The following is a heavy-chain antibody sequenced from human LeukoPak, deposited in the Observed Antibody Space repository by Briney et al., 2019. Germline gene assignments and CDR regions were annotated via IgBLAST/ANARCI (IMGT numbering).Heavy chain of an antibody. Sequence: GGSLRLSCAASGFTFSDYYMSWIRQAPGKGLEWVSYISSSGNTIYHADSVKGRFTISRDNARNSLYLQMNRLRAEDTAIYYCARDHNGTPDYWGQGALVTVSS. V-gene: IGHV3-11*01. CDR1: GFTFSDYY. D-gene: IGHD2-8*01. CDR2: ISSSGNTI. CDR3: ARDHNGTPDY. J-gene: IGHJ4*02.